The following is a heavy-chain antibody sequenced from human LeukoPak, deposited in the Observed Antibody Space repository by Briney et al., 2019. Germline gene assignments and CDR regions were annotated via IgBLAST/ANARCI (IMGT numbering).Heavy chain of an antibody. J-gene: IGHJ4*02. CDR2: IYYSGST. Sequence: SETLSLTCTVSGGSISSGGFYWSWIRQHPGKGLEWIGYIYYSGSTYYNPSLKSRVTISVDTSKNQFSLKLSSVTAADTAVYYCARDSRGGYNLDYWGQGTLVTVSS. V-gene: IGHV4-31*03. CDR3: ARDSRGGYNLDY. D-gene: IGHD5-24*01. CDR1: GGSISSGGFY.